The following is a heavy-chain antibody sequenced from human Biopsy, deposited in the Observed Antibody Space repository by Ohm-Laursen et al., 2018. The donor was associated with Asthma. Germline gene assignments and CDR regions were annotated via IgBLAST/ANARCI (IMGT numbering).Heavy chain of an antibody. CDR2: TSVYNGNT. CDR1: GYTFNSAG. D-gene: IGHD3-10*01. Sequence: ASVKVSCKHFGYTFNSAGITWVRQAPGQGIEWMGWTSVYNGNTKVAQKLQDRVTMITDTSTSTAYMELRSLRSDDTAVYFCARAVDYSHYYGIDVWGQGTTVTVS. V-gene: IGHV1-18*01. J-gene: IGHJ6*02. CDR3: ARAVDYSHYYGIDV.